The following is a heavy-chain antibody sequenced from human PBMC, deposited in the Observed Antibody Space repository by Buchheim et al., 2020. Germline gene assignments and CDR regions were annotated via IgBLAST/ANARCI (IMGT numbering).Heavy chain of an antibody. V-gene: IGHV3-30*04. J-gene: IGHJ4*02. Sequence: QVQLVDSGGGVVQPGRSLRLSCAASGFNFSNYAMYWVRQAPGKGLEWVAIISYDCSNTYYADSLKGRFSISRDNSKNTLYLQMNSLRTEDTAVYYCARNNWNDYWGQGTL. CDR2: ISYDCSNT. CDR1: GFNFSNYA. D-gene: IGHD1-20*01. CDR3: ARNNWNDY.